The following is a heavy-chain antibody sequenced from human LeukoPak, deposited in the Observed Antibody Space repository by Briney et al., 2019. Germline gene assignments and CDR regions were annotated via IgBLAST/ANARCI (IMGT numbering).Heavy chain of an antibody. CDR2: IYYSGST. CDR3: ARGGSGYDWFDP. Sequence: AETLSLTCTVSGGSISSYYWSWIRQPPGKGLEWIGYIYYSGSTNYNPSLKSRVTISVDTSKNQFSLKLSSVTAADTAVYYCARGGSGYDWFDPWGQGTLVTVSS. J-gene: IGHJ5*02. V-gene: IGHV4-59*01. D-gene: IGHD5-12*01. CDR1: GGSISSYY.